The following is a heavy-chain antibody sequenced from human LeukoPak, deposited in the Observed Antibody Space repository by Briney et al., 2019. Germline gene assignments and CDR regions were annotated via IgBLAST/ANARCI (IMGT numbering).Heavy chain of an antibody. Sequence: NPSETLSLTCTVSGGSISSHYWSWIRQPPGKGLEWIGYIYYSGSTNYNPSLKSRVTISVDTSKNQFSLKLGSVTAADTAVYYCARDYLGDYNWFDPWGQGTLVTVSS. CDR3: ARDYLGDYNWFDP. CDR1: GGSISSHY. CDR2: IYYSGST. J-gene: IGHJ5*02. D-gene: IGHD2-21*02. V-gene: IGHV4-59*11.